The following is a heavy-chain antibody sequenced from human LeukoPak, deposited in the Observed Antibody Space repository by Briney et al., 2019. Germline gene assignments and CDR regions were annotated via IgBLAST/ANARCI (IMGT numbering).Heavy chain of an antibody. V-gene: IGHV1-69*05. Sequence: ASVKVSCKASGGTFSSYAISWVRQAPGQGLEWMGGIIPIFGTANYAQKFQGRVTITTDESTSTAYMELSSQRSEDTAVYYCASMDCSSTSCLRGVWFDPWGQGTLVTVSS. CDR2: IIPIFGTA. D-gene: IGHD2-2*01. CDR1: GGTFSSYA. CDR3: ASMDCSSTSCLRGVWFDP. J-gene: IGHJ5*02.